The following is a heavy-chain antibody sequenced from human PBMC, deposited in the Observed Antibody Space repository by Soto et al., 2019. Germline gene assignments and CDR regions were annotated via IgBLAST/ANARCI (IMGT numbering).Heavy chain of an antibody. Sequence: EVQLLESGGGLVQPGGSLRLSCAVSGFTFSNYAMTWVRQAPGKGLEWVSVMSGNGGRILYADSVKGRFTISRDNSKNTLYLQMNSLRLEDMAVYYCVKDPVSGGTGGARFDYWGQGTLVTVSS. CDR3: VKDPVSGGTGGARFDY. J-gene: IGHJ4*02. V-gene: IGHV3-23*01. CDR1: GFTFSNYA. CDR2: MSGNGGRI. D-gene: IGHD2-8*02.